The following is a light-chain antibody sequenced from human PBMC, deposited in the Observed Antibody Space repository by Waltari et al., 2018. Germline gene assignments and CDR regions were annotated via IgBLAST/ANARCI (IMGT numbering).Light chain of an antibody. CDR3: QQRSNWPPIT. Sequence: EIVLTQSPATLSLSPGERATLSCRASQSVSSYLAWYQQKHGQAPRLLIYDASNRATGIPARFSGSGSGTDFTFTISSLEPEDFAVYYCQQRSNWPPITFGQGTRLEIK. CDR2: DAS. J-gene: IGKJ5*01. V-gene: IGKV3-11*01. CDR1: QSVSSY.